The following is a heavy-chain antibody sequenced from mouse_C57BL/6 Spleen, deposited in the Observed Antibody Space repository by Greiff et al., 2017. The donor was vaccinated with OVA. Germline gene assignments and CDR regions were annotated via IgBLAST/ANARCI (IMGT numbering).Heavy chain of an antibody. Sequence: QVQLQQPGAELVMPGASVKLSCKASGYTFTSYWMHWVKQRPGQGLEWIGEIDPSDSYTNYNQKFKAKSTLTVDKSSSTAYMQLSSLTSEDSAVYYCARYYGSSYGYFDVWGTGTTVTVSS. D-gene: IGHD1-1*01. CDR2: IDPSDSYT. CDR3: ARYYGSSYGYFDV. J-gene: IGHJ1*03. V-gene: IGHV1-69*01. CDR1: GYTFTSYW.